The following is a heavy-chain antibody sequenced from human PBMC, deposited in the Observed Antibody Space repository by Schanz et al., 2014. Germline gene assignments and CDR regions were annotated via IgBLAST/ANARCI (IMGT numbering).Heavy chain of an antibody. D-gene: IGHD3-10*01. CDR2: VSPYSGDT. Sequence: QVQLVQSGAEVKKPGASVKVSCKASGYTFIDYYMHWVRQAPGQGLEWMGRVSPYSGDTNYAQMFQGRVTMTTDTSISTAYMELSRLTSDDTAVYYCAKERAYYGSGSFDYWGQGTLVTVSS. CDR1: GYTFIDYY. J-gene: IGHJ4*02. V-gene: IGHV1-2*06. CDR3: AKERAYYGSGSFDY.